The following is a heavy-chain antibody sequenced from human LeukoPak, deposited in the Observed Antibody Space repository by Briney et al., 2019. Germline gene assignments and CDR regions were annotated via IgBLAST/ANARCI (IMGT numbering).Heavy chain of an antibody. J-gene: IGHJ6*02. CDR2: IWYDGSNK. Sequence: PGGSLRLSCAASGFTFSSYGMHWVRQAPGKGLEWVAVIWYDGSNKYYADSVKGRFTISRDNSKNTLYLQMNSLRAEDTAVYYWGRGGGESGQPKRGYSYGYYYYYGMDVWGQGTTVTVSS. CDR1: GFTFSSYG. CDR3: GRGGGESGQPKRGYSYGYYYYYGMDV. D-gene: IGHD5-18*01. V-gene: IGHV3-33*08.